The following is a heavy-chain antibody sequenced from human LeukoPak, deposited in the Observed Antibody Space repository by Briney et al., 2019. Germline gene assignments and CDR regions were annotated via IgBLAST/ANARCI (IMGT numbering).Heavy chain of an antibody. J-gene: IGHJ4*02. CDR2: ISGSGGST. CDR1: GFTFSSYS. D-gene: IGHD6-13*01. V-gene: IGHV3-23*01. CDR3: AKGARQQPQYFDY. Sequence: GGSLRLSCAASGFTFSSYSMNWVRQAPGKGLEWVSAISGSGGSTYYADSVKGRFTISRDNSKNTLYLQMNSLRAEDTAVYYCAKGARQQPQYFDYWGQGTLVTVSS.